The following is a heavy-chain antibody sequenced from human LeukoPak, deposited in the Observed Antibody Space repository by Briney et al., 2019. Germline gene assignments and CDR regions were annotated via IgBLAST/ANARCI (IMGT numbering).Heavy chain of an antibody. CDR2: INPNSGGT. D-gene: IGHD3-22*01. CDR1: GYTFTGYY. CDR3: ARALPSSRGMIVVVIFDY. J-gene: IGHJ4*02. V-gene: IGHV1-2*02. Sequence: ASVKVSCKASGYTFTGYYMHWVRQAPGQGLEWMGWINPNSGGTNYAQKFQGRVTMTRDTSISTAYMELSRLRSDDTAVYYCARALPSSRGMIVVVIFDYWGQGTLVTVSS.